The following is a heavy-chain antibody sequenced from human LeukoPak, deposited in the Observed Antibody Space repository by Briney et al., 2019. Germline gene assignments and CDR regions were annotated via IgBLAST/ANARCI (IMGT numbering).Heavy chain of an antibody. CDR2: ISYDGSNK. V-gene: IGHV3-30*04. Sequence: GGSLRLSCAASGFTFSSYAMHWVRQAPGKGLEWVAVISYDGSNKYYADSVKGRFTISRDNSKNTLYLQMNSLRAEDTAVYYCARDRSTVTTWVDYWGQGTLVTVSS. CDR1: GFTFSSYA. J-gene: IGHJ4*02. D-gene: IGHD4-17*01. CDR3: ARDRSTVTTWVDY.